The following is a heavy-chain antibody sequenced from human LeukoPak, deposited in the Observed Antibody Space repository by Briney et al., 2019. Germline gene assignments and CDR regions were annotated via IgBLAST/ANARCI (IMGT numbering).Heavy chain of an antibody. J-gene: IGHJ4*02. CDR2: IYYSGST. Sequence: PSQTLSLTCTVSGGSISSGDCYWSWIRQPPGKGLEWIGYIYYSGSTYYNPSLKSRVTISVDTSKNQFSLKLSSVTAADTAVYYCARNHYYGSGSYADYWGQGTLVTVSS. CDR1: GGSISSGDCY. D-gene: IGHD3-10*01. V-gene: IGHV4-30-4*08. CDR3: ARNHYYGSGSYADY.